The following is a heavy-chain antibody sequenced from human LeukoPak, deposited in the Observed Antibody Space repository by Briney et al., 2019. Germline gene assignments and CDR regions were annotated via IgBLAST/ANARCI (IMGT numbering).Heavy chain of an antibody. J-gene: IGHJ4*02. CDR1: GLTFSSHS. V-gene: IGHV3-21*01. CDR2: ISSSSSYI. Sequence: GGSLRLSCAASGLTFSSHSMNWVRQAPGKGLEWVSSISSSSSYIYYADSVKGRFTISRDNAKNSLYLQMNSLRAEDTAVYYCARVGYDSSGYLDYWGQGTLVTVSS. D-gene: IGHD3-22*01. CDR3: ARVGYDSSGYLDY.